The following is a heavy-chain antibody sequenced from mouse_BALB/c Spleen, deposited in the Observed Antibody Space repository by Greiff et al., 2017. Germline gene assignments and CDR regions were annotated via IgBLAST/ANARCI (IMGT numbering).Heavy chain of an antibody. CDR1: GYSITSGYY. D-gene: IGHD1-1*01. V-gene: IGHV3-6*02. Sequence: EVKLMESGPGLVKPSQSLSLTCSVTGYSITSGYYWNWIRQFPGNKLEWMGYISYDGSNNYNPSLKNRISITRDASKNQFFLKLNSVTTEDTATYYCARPYYYGSSYTPFAYWGQGTLVTVSA. CDR2: ISYDGSN. J-gene: IGHJ3*01. CDR3: ARPYYYGSSYTPFAY.